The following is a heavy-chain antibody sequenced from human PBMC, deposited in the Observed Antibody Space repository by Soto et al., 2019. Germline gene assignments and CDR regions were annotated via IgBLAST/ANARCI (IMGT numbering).Heavy chain of an antibody. CDR2: IYSDGST. D-gene: IGHD3-9*01. Sequence: EVQLVESGGGLVQPGGSLRLSCAASGFTVNSNYMSWVRQAQGQGLEWVSVIYSDGSTYYADAVKGRFIISRDNSKDTLYFQMNSLRAEDAAVYYCATLTKNDILTGFYPCWGQGTLVTVSS. CDR3: ATLTKNDILTGFYPC. CDR1: GFTVNSNY. V-gene: IGHV3-66*01. J-gene: IGHJ4*02.